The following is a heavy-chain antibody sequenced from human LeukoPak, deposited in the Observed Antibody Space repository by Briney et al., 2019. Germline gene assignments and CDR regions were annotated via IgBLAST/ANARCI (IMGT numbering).Heavy chain of an antibody. Sequence: SQTLSLTCAISGDSVSSSSAAWSWIRQSPSRGLEWLGRTYYRSKWYNDYAVSVKSRITINPDTSKNQYSLQLNSMTPEDTAVYYCAREGSEGYLFDYWGQGTLVTVSS. V-gene: IGHV6-1*01. D-gene: IGHD1-1*01. CDR1: GDSVSSSSAA. J-gene: IGHJ4*02. CDR3: AREGSEGYLFDY. CDR2: TYYRSKWYN.